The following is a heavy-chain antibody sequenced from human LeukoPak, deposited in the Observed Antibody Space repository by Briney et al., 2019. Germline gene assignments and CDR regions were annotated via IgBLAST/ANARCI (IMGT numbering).Heavy chain of an antibody. CDR3: ARTISLRFLEWLLYYDAFDI. CDR1: GFTFSSYA. V-gene: IGHV3-48*02. D-gene: IGHD3-3*01. CDR2: ISSSSSTI. Sequence: GGSLRLSCAASGFTFSSYAMSWVRQAPGKGLEWVSYISSSSSTIYYADSVKGRFTISRDNAKNSLYLQMNSLRDEDTAVYYCARTISLRFLEWLLYYDAFDIWGQGTMVTVSS. J-gene: IGHJ3*02.